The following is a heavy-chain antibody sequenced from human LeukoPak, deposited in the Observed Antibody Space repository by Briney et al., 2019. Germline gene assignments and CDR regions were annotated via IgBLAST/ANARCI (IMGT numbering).Heavy chain of an antibody. V-gene: IGHV3-43*01. CDR3: ARVRSGYDRGAFDI. CDR2: ISWDGGST. Sequence: GGSLRLSCAASGFTFDDYTMHWVRHAPGKCVEWVSLISWDGGSTYYADTVKGRFTISRDNAKNSLYLQMNSMRAEDTAVYYCARVRSGYDRGAFDIWGQGTMVTVSS. D-gene: IGHD5-12*01. CDR1: GFTFDDYT. J-gene: IGHJ3*02.